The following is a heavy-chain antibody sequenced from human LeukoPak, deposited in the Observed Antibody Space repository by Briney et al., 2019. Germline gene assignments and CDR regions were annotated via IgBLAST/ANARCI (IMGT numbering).Heavy chain of an antibody. D-gene: IGHD3-3*01. Sequence: GGSLRLSCAASGFTFSSYGMHWVRQAPGKGLEWVAVISYDGSNKYYADSVKGRFTISRDNSKNTLYLQMNSLRAEDTAVYYCARESLWGVVIKSSIGYFDYWGQGTLVTVSS. CDR1: GFTFSSYG. CDR2: ISYDGSNK. V-gene: IGHV3-30*19. J-gene: IGHJ4*02. CDR3: ARESLWGVVIKSSIGYFDY.